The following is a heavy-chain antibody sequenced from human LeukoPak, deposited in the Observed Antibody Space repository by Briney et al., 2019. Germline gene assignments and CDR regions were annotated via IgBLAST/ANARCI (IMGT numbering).Heavy chain of an antibody. J-gene: IGHJ6*02. CDR1: GFTFSSYA. Sequence: PGGSLRLSCAASGFTFSSYAMSWVRQAPGKGLEWVSAISGSGGSTYYADSVKGRFTISRDNSKNTLYLQMNSLRAEDTAVYYCAKDPQSGYCSSTSCYEASGYYGMDVWGQGTTVTVSS. D-gene: IGHD2-2*01. CDR3: AKDPQSGYCSSTSCYEASGYYGMDV. CDR2: ISGSGGST. V-gene: IGHV3-23*01.